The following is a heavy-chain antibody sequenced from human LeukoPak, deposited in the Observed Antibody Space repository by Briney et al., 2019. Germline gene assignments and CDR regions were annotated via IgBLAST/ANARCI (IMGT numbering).Heavy chain of an antibody. V-gene: IGHV3-48*01. Sequence: PGGSLRLSCAASGFTFSSYSMNWVRQAPGKGLEWVSYISSSSSTIYYADSVKGRFTISRDNAKNSLYLQMNSLRAEDTAVYYCARARGYGDYPVGAWWAFYIWGQGTMVTVSS. D-gene: IGHD4-17*01. J-gene: IGHJ3*02. CDR1: GFTFSSYS. CDR3: ARARGYGDYPVGAWWAFYI. CDR2: ISSSSSTI.